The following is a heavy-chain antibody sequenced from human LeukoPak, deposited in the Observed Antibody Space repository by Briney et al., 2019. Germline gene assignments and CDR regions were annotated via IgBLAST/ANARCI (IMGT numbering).Heavy chain of an antibody. CDR3: AGQYFYDSSGYSHPFDI. CDR2: INPNNGGT. D-gene: IGHD3-22*01. Sequence: ASVKVSCKASGYTFTGYYMHWVRQAPGQGLEWMGRINPNNGGTIYAQKFQGRVTMTRDTSISTAYMELTRLKSGDTAVYYCAGQYFYDSSGYSHPFDIWGQGTMVTVSS. V-gene: IGHV1-2*06. CDR1: GYTFTGYY. J-gene: IGHJ3*02.